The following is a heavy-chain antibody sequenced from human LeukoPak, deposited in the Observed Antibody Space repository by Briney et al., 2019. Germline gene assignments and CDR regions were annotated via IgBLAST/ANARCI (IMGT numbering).Heavy chain of an antibody. CDR3: AKNKGRIAARPDNWFDP. D-gene: IGHD6-6*01. V-gene: IGHV3-23*01. Sequence: GGSLRLSCAASGFTFTSYAMSWVRQAPGKGLEWVSAISGSDGSTYYADSVKGRFTISRDNSKNTLYLQMNSLRAEDTAVYFCAKNKGRIAARPDNWFDPWGQGTLVTVSS. CDR2: ISGSDGST. CDR1: GFTFTSYA. J-gene: IGHJ5*02.